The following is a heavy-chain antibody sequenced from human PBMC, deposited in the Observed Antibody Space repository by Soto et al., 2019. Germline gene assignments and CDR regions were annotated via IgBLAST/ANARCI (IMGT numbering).Heavy chain of an antibody. V-gene: IGHV4-59*01. CDR2: IYYSGST. CDR3: AATPRY. Sequence: LSLTCSGSGGSTSSYYWSWIRQPPGKGLEWIGYIYYSGSTDYSPSLKSRVTMSIDTSQNQVSLKLTSVTTADTAVYYCAATPRYLDQGTLVTVSS. CDR1: GGSTSSYY. D-gene: IGHD2-15*01. J-gene: IGHJ4*02.